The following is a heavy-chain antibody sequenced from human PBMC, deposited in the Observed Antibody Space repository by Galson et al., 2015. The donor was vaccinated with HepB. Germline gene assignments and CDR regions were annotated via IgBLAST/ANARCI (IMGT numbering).Heavy chain of an antibody. J-gene: IGHJ4*02. CDR1: GYRFTSYW. CDR3: ARHKAGYSSCWYEAY. V-gene: IGHV5-51*01. D-gene: IGHD6-19*01. CDR2: IYPGDFDT. Sequence: QSGAEVKKPGESLRISCKGSGYRFTSYWIGWVRQMPGKGLEWMGIIYPGDFDTRYSPSSQGQVTISANKSISTAYLQWSSLQASDTAMYYCARHKAGYSSCWYEAYCGPGTLVTVSS.